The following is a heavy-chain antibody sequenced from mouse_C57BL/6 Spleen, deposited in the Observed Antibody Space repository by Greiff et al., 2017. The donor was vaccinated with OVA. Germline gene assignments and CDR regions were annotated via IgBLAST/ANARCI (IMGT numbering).Heavy chain of an antibody. Sequence: QVQLKQPGAELVRPGSSVKLSCKASGYTFTSYWMHWVKQRPIQGLEWIGNIDPSDSETHYNQKFKDKATLTVDKSSSTAYMQLSSLTSEDSAVYYCARRTARAYFDYWGQGTTLTVSS. CDR2: IDPSDSET. D-gene: IGHD3-1*01. V-gene: IGHV1-52*01. J-gene: IGHJ2*01. CDR3: ARRTARAYFDY. CDR1: GYTFTSYW.